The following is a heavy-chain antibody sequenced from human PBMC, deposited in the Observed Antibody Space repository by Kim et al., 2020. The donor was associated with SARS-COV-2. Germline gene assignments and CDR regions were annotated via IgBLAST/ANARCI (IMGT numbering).Heavy chain of an antibody. J-gene: IGHJ4*02. V-gene: IGHV4-59*01. Sequence: HPPLKRRVTISDDAAQDQFSLELTSVTAADTAVYYCARSEGRSSWHRFDHWGQGTLVTVSS. CDR3: ARSEGRSSWHRFDH. D-gene: IGHD6-13*01.